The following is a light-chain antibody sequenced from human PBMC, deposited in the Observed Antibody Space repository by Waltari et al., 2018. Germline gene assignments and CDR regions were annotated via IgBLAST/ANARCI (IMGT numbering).Light chain of an antibody. Sequence: DIEMTQSPSSLSASVGDRVTIPCRASQDIRTYLAWYQQKPGKFPALHIYDASTLQSGVPSRFSGRGSGTEFTLTITSLQPEDVATYFCQGYDTAPRTFGQGTKVE. V-gene: IGKV1-27*01. J-gene: IGKJ1*01. CDR3: QGYDTAPRT. CDR1: QDIRTY. CDR2: DAS.